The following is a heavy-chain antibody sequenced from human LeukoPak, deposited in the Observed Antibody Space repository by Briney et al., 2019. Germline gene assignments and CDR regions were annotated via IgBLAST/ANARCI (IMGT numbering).Heavy chain of an antibody. D-gene: IGHD5-12*01. Sequence: SVKVSCKASGGTFSSYAISWVRQAPGQGLEWMGGIIPIFGTANYAQKFQGRVTVTTDESTSTAYMELSSLRSEDTAVYYCAASGGYSGYDDYWGQGTLVTVSS. CDR3: AASGGYSGYDDY. J-gene: IGHJ4*02. V-gene: IGHV1-69*05. CDR1: GGTFSSYA. CDR2: IIPIFGTA.